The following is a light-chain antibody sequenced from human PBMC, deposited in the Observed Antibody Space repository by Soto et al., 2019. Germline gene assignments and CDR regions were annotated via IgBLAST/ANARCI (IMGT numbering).Light chain of an antibody. CDR3: QQYGSSPQT. V-gene: IGKV3-20*01. CDR1: QSVSSSY. J-gene: IGKJ1*01. CDR2: GAS. Sequence: EIVLTQYQGTCYLYTGQRATLSCRSSQSVSSSYLAWYQQKPGQAPRLLIYGASSRATGIPDRFSGSGYGTDFTLTISRLEPEDLAVYYGQQYGSSPQTFGQGTKVDIK.